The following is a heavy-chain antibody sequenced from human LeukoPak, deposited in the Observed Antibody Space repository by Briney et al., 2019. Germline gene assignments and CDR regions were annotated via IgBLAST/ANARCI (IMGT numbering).Heavy chain of an antibody. CDR2: IYTSGST. V-gene: IGHV4-61*02. CDR3: ARDKAQQWLTGPAWFDP. CDR1: GGSISSGSCY. Sequence: SQTLSLTCTVSGGSISSGSCYWSWIRQPAGKGLEWIGRIYTSGSTNYNPSLKSRVTISVDTSKNQFSLKLSSVTAADTAVYYCARDKAQQWLTGPAWFDPWGQGTLVTVSS. D-gene: IGHD6-19*01. J-gene: IGHJ5*02.